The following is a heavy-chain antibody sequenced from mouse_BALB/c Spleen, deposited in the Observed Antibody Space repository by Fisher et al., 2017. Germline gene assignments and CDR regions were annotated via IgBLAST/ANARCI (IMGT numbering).Heavy chain of an antibody. Sequence: RFTISRDNPKNTLYLQMSSLRSEDTAMYYCARHGTVVATRYFDVWGAGTTVTVSS. V-gene: IGHV5-9-3*01. D-gene: IGHD1-1*01. J-gene: IGHJ1*01. CDR3: ARHGTVVATRYFDV.